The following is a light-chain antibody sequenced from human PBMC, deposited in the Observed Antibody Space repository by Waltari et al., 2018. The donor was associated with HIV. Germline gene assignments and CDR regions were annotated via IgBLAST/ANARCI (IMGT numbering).Light chain of an antibody. V-gene: IGKV1-33*01. CDR2: DAS. Sequence: DIQMTQSPSSLSASVGDRVPITCQASEDIIISLNWFQQKPGKAPKLLIYDASNLETGVSSRFSANGSGTDFTLTIASLQAEDVATYYCQQFDHLPITFGQGTRLEIK. CDR3: QQFDHLPIT. J-gene: IGKJ5*01. CDR1: EDIIIS.